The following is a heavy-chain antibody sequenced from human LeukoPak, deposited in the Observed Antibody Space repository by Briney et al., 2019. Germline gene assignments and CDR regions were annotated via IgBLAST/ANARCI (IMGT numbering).Heavy chain of an antibody. Sequence: GGSLRVSCAASGCTFSSYGMHWVRQAPGKGLEWVSYISSSGSTIYYADSVKGRFTISRDNAKNTLYLQMNSLRAEDTAVYYCARDRRLWNMDVWGTGTTVTISS. CDR2: ISSSGSTI. CDR3: ARDRRLWNMDV. CDR1: GCTFSSYG. V-gene: IGHV3-48*04. J-gene: IGHJ6*03. D-gene: IGHD4/OR15-4a*01.